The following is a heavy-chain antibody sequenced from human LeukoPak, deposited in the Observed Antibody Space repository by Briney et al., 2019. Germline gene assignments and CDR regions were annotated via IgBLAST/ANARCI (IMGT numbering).Heavy chain of an antibody. CDR1: GYTFTSYG. D-gene: IGHD5-12*01. CDR2: ISAYNGNT. Sequence: EASVKVSCKASGYTFTSYGNSWVRQAPGQGLEWMGWISAYNGNTNYAQKLQGRVTMTTDTSTSTAYMELRSLRSDDTAVYYCAREKVARDGSAFDIWGQGTMVTVSS. V-gene: IGHV1-18*01. CDR3: AREKVARDGSAFDI. J-gene: IGHJ3*02.